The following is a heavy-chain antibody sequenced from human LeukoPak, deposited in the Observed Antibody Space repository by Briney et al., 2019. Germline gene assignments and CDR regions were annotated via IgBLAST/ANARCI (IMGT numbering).Heavy chain of an antibody. CDR2: IYCSGST. D-gene: IGHD2-2*01. CDR1: GGSISSYY. J-gene: IGHJ4*02. CDR3: ARGVGVVPAARYFDY. V-gene: IGHV4-59*01. Sequence: PSETLSLTCTVSGGSISSYYWSWIRQPPGKGLEWIGYIYCSGSTNYNPSLKSRVTISVDTSKNQFSLKLSSVTAADTAVYYCARGVGVVPAARYFDYWGQGTLVTVSS.